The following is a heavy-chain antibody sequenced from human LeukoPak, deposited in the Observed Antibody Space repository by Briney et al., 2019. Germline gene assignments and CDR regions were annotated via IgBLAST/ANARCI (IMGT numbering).Heavy chain of an antibody. D-gene: IGHD6-19*01. J-gene: IGHJ6*03. V-gene: IGHV4-4*07. Sequence: SETLSLTCTVSGDSISSYYWRWIRQPTGKGLEWIGRIYTSGSTNYNPSLKSRVTMSVDTSKNQFSLKLSSVTAADTAVYYSARSVAGTHYYYYYMDVWGKGTTVTVSS. CDR2: IYTSGST. CDR3: ARSVAGTHYYYYYMDV. CDR1: GDSISSYY.